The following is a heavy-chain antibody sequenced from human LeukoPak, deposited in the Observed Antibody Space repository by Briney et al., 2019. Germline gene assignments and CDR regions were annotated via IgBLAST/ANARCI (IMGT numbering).Heavy chain of an antibody. J-gene: IGHJ4*02. CDR3: ARMRGSSTRSFDY. D-gene: IGHD6-6*01. CDR2: IKHDGSEK. CDR1: GFTFGSYW. Sequence: GGSLRLSCAASGFTFGSYWMNWVRQAPGKGLEWVANIKHDGSEKYYVDSVKGRFTISRDNAKNSLYLQMNSLRAEDTAVYYCARMRGSSTRSFDYWGQGTLVIVSS. V-gene: IGHV3-7*01.